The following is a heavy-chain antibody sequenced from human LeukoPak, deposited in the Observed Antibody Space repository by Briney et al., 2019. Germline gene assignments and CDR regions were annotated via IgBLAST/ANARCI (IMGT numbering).Heavy chain of an antibody. CDR1: GFTFSNAW. D-gene: IGHD3-16*01. J-gene: IGHJ3*01. CDR3: AKDITLGDGRLAFDF. CDR2: ISARAGFT. V-gene: IGHV3-23*01. Sequence: PGGSLRLSCAASGFTFSNAWMSWVRQSPGKGLEWVSLISARAGFTYYADSVKGRFTISRDDSKNTLYLQMSSLRDEDTAVYYCAKDITLGDGRLAFDFWGQGTLVTVSS.